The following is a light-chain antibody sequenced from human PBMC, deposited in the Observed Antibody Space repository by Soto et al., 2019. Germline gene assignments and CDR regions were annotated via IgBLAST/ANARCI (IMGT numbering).Light chain of an antibody. J-gene: IGKJ3*01. Sequence: DTQMTQSPSSLSASVGDRVTITCRASQGIRKDLGWYQQKPGKAPKHLISAASSLQSGVPSRFSGSGSGTEFTLTISSLQSEDFATYYCLQHNSYPLTFGPGTKVDIK. CDR3: LQHNSYPLT. CDR1: QGIRKD. V-gene: IGKV1-17*01. CDR2: AAS.